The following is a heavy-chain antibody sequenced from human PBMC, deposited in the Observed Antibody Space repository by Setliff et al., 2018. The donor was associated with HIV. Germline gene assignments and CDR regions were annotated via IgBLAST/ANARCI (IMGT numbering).Heavy chain of an antibody. CDR3: ASPPYYYDSSGSGEHFQH. J-gene: IGHJ1*01. Sequence: PSETLSLTCTVSGSSISSNYYWAWIRQAPGKGLEWIGCIDASANTYYIPSLKSRATISIDTSKNQLSLKLRSVTAADTAVYYCASPPYYYDSSGSGEHFQHWGQGTLVTVSS. D-gene: IGHD3-22*01. V-gene: IGHV4-38-2*02. CDR1: GSSISSNYY. CDR2: IDASANT.